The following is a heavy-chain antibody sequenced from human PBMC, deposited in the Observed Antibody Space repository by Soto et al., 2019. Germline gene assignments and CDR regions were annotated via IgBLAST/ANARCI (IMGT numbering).Heavy chain of an antibody. J-gene: IGHJ6*02. CDR1: GFTVSSYY. V-gene: IGHV3-53*01. Sequence: GGSLRLSCAASGFTVSSYYMSWVRQAPGKGLEWVSAIYGGGGTYYADSVKGRFTISRDNAKNTLYLQMNSLRAEDTAVYYCARDPGGVTSKDNGAVYYYYGCMDVWGQGTTVTVSS. CDR3: ARDPGGVTSKDNGAVYYYYGCMDV. D-gene: IGHD3-16*01. CDR2: IYGGGGT.